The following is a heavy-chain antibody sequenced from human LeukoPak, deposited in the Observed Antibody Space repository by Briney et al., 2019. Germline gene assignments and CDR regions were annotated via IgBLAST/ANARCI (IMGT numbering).Heavy chain of an antibody. J-gene: IGHJ4*02. CDR2: IHQDGNEK. CDR1: GFTFSTYW. V-gene: IGHV3-7*04. Sequence: GGSLRLSCAASGFTFSTYWMSWVRPAPGKGLESVANIHQDGNEKYYVDSVKGRFTISRDNAKNSLYLQMNSLSAEDTAVYYCARGDRFAGDYWGQGTLVTVSS. CDR3: ARGDRFAGDY. D-gene: IGHD3-10*01.